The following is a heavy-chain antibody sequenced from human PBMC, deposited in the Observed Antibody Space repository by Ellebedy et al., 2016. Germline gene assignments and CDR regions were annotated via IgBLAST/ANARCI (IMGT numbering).Heavy chain of an antibody. D-gene: IGHD6-19*01. CDR2: ISGSGGST. CDR3: AKDRWGAVAGTDFDY. V-gene: IGHV3-23*01. J-gene: IGHJ4*02. CDR1: GFTFSSYA. Sequence: GESLKISXAASGFTFSSYAMSWVRQAPGKGLEWVSGISGSGGSTYYADSVKGRFTISRDNSKNTLYLQMNSLRVEDTAVYYCAKDRWGAVAGTDFDYWGQGTLVTVSS.